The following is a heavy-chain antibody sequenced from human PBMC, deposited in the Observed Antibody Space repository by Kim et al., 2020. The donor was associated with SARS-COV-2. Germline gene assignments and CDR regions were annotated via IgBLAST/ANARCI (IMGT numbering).Heavy chain of an antibody. D-gene: IGHD3-10*01. Sequence: GESLKISCAASGVTFNTNPMSWVRQAPGKGLEWVSSIGSGGVYTYYADSVKGRFTIPRDNSKNTLYLEMNSLRAEDTALYYCAKRAGGAGYFEYWGQGTLVTVSS. CDR2: IGSGGVYT. J-gene: IGHJ4*02. CDR1: GVTFNTNP. V-gene: IGHV3-23*01. CDR3: AKRAGGAGYFEY.